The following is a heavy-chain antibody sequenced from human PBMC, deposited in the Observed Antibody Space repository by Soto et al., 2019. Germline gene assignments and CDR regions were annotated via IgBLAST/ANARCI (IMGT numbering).Heavy chain of an antibody. CDR1: GFTFSSYS. Sequence: GGSLRLSCAASGFTFSSYSMNWVRQAPGKMLECVLSISSISSYIYYADSVNGRFTISRDNANISLYLQMNSLRDDDTFVYYCARDREQWLVQSGVYDYWGQGTLVTVSS. V-gene: IGHV3-21*01. CDR2: ISSISSYI. CDR3: ARDREQWLVQSGVYDY. D-gene: IGHD6-19*01. J-gene: IGHJ4*02.